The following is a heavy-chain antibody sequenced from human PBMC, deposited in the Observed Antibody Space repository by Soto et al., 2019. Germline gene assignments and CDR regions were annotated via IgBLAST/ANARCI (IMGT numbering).Heavy chain of an antibody. J-gene: IGHJ4*02. Sequence: SETLSLTCAVFGGSFGDSYWSWIRQPPGKGLEWIGEISPSGSTNYNPSLKSRVTISVDTSKNQFSLKLSSVTAADTAVYYCARGGGAAPGTWGQGTLVT. V-gene: IGHV4-34*01. D-gene: IGHD6-13*01. CDR1: GGSFGDSY. CDR3: ARGGGAAPGT. CDR2: ISPSGST.